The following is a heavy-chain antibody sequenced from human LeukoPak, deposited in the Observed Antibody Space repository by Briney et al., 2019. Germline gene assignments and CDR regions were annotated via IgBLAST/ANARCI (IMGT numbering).Heavy chain of an antibody. J-gene: IGHJ4*02. CDR1: GYSFTGNH. V-gene: IGHV1-2*04. Sequence: ASVKVSCKTSGYSFTGNHMHWVRQAPGQGLQYMGRIDTSTGRQSIPQKFQGWVTMTRDTSISTAYMELNRLTSDDTAVYYCARDKYTGYETFDYWGQGTPVTVSS. CDR3: ARDKYTGYETFDY. CDR2: IDTSTGRQ. D-gene: IGHD5-12*01.